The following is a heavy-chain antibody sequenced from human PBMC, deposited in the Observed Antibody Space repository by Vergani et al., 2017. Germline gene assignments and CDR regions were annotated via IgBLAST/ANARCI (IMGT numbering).Heavy chain of an antibody. J-gene: IGHJ4*02. CDR2: INSNGGRT. CDR1: GFTFSSYG. D-gene: IGHD3-3*01. V-gene: IGHV3-64D*06. Sequence: VQLVESGGGVVQPGRSLRLSCAASGFTFSSYGMHWVRQAPGKGLEYVSAINSNGGRTYYAGSVKGRFTISRDNSKNTLYLQMSSLRAEDTAVYYCVKGGGNYDFWSGYYWGQGTLVTVSS. CDR3: VKGGGNYDFWSGYY.